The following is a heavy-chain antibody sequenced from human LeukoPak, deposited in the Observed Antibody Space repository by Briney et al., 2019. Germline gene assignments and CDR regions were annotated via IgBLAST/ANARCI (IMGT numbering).Heavy chain of an antibody. D-gene: IGHD2-21*02. Sequence: GVSLRLSCAASGYTYSRYAMTRAPDAPGKGLEWVSTISDSGGGTYYADSVKGRFTISRDNSKNTLYLEMNSLRGEDTAIYYCAKGGGDSLYHFDFWGQGTLVTVSS. CDR1: GYTYSRYA. V-gene: IGHV3-23*01. CDR2: ISDSGGGT. J-gene: IGHJ4*02. CDR3: AKGGGDSLYHFDF.